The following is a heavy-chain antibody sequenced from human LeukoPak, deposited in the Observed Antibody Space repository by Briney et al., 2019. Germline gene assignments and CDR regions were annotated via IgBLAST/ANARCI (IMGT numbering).Heavy chain of an antibody. J-gene: IGHJ4*02. Sequence: ASVKVSCKASGYTFTSFGISWVRQAPGQGLEWMGWISPYNGNTNYAQKLQGRVTMTTDTSTSTAYMELRSLRSDDTAVYYCATVTGTTLWNGYWGQGTLVTVSS. CDR3: ATVTGTTLWNGY. CDR1: GYTFTSFG. CDR2: ISPYNGNT. V-gene: IGHV1-18*01. D-gene: IGHD1-7*01.